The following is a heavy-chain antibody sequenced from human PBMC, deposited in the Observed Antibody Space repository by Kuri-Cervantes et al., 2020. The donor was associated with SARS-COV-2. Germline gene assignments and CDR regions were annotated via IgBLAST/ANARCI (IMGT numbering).Heavy chain of an antibody. CDR1: GYTFTSYY. CDR3: ARDRWVVVVTGKRGIGAFDI. CDR2: INPSGGST. V-gene: IGHV1-46*01. J-gene: IGHJ3*02. Sequence: SVKVSCKASGYTFTSYYMHWVRQAPGQGLEWMGIINPSGGSTSYAQKFQGRVTMTRDTSISTAYMELSRLRSDDTAVYYCARDRWVVVVTGKRGIGAFDIWGQGTMVTVSS. D-gene: IGHD2-21*02.